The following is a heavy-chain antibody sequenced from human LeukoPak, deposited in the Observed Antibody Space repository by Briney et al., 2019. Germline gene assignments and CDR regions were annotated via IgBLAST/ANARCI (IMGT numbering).Heavy chain of an antibody. Sequence: PSETLSLTCAVYGGSFTIYSWTWIRQSPGKGLEWIGEINHSGNTNYNPSLKSRVTISVDTSKNQFSLKLSSVTAADTAVYYCARLSGRDYYFDYWGQGTLVTVSS. D-gene: IGHD3-10*01. J-gene: IGHJ4*02. CDR3: ARLSGRDYYFDY. V-gene: IGHV4-34*01. CDR2: INHSGNT. CDR1: GGSFTIYS.